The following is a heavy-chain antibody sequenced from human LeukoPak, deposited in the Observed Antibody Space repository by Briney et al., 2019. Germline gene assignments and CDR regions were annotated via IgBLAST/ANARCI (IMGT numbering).Heavy chain of an antibody. CDR2: IYYSGST. V-gene: IGHV4-39*07. Sequence: PSETLSLTCTVSGGSISSSSYYWGWIRQPPGKGLEWIGSIYYSGSTYYNPSLKSRVTISVDTSKNQFSLKLSSVTAADTAVYYCARLAHGSYYRLFDYWGQGTLVTVS. J-gene: IGHJ4*02. D-gene: IGHD1-26*01. CDR3: ARLAHGSYYRLFDY. CDR1: GGSISSSSYY.